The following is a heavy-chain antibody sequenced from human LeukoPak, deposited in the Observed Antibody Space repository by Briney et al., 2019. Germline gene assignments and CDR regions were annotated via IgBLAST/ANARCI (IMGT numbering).Heavy chain of an antibody. CDR3: ASQTVPAAMLGYYYYYMDV. Sequence: ASVKVSCKASGGTFSSYAISWVRQAPGQGLEWMGGIIPIFGTANYAQKFQGRVTITADKSTSTAYMELSSLRSEDTAVYYCASQTVPAAMLGYYYYYMDVWGKGTTVTVSS. J-gene: IGHJ6*03. CDR2: IIPIFGTA. D-gene: IGHD2-2*01. CDR1: GGTFSSYA. V-gene: IGHV1-69*06.